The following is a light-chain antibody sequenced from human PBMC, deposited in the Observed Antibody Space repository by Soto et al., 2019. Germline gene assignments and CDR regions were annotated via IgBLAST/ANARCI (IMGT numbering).Light chain of an antibody. CDR2: AAS. CDR3: QQSYSTPLWT. J-gene: IGKJ1*01. Sequence: DIQMTQSPSSLSASVGDRVTIPCRASQSISSYLNWYQQKPGKAPKLLIYAASSLQSGVPSRFSGSGSGTDFTLTISSLQPEDFATYYCQQSYSTPLWTFGQGTKVDI. CDR1: QSISSY. V-gene: IGKV1-39*01.